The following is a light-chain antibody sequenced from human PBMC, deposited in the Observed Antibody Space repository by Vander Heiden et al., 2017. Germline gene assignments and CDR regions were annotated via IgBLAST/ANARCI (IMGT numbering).Light chain of an antibody. CDR1: QDISSY. CDR2: DAS. J-gene: IGKJ3*01. Sequence: EIQMTQSPSSLSASEGDRVTITCQASQDISSYLNWYQQKPGKAPKLLIYDASNLETGVPSRFSGSGSGTDFTFTISSLQPEDIATYYCQQYDNLPFTFGPGTKVDIK. CDR3: QQYDNLPFT. V-gene: IGKV1-33*01.